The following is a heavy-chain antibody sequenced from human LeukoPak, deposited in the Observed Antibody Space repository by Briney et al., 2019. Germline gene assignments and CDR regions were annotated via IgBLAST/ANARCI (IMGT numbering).Heavy chain of an antibody. Sequence: PWGSLRLSCAASGFTFSRYAMHWVRQAPGKGLEWVAVISYDGSNEYYADSVKGRFTISRDSSENTLYLQMNSLRVEDTAVYYCARVGYYSSGPFSYFDYWGQGTLVTVSS. CDR2: ISYDGSNE. CDR1: GFTFSRYA. V-gene: IGHV3-30-3*01. J-gene: IGHJ4*02. D-gene: IGHD3-10*01. CDR3: ARVGYYSSGPFSYFDY.